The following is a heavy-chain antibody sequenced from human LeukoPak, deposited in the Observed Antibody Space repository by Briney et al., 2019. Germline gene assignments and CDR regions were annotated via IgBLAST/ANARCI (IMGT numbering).Heavy chain of an antibody. CDR1: GGSISSSSYY. CDR2: IYYSGTT. Sequence: SETLSLTCTVSGGSISSSSYYWGWIRQPPGKGLEWIGRIYYSGTTYYNPSLKSRLTISVDTSKNQFSLKLRSVTAADTAVYYCARESMVRGVTNWFDPWGQGTLVTVSS. D-gene: IGHD3-10*01. CDR3: ARESMVRGVTNWFDP. V-gene: IGHV4-39*07. J-gene: IGHJ5*02.